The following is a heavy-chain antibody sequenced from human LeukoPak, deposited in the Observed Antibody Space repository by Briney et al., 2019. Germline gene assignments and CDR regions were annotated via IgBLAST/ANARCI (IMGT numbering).Heavy chain of an antibody. CDR2: IYYTGST. Sequence: SETLSLTCAVYGGSFSGYFWSWIRQPPGEGLEWIGYIYYTGSTNYNPSLKSRVIISLDTSKNQFSLKLSSVTAADTAVYYCARTLSRWDPFDYWGQGTLVTVSS. V-gene: IGHV4-59*01. CDR3: ARTLSRWDPFDY. D-gene: IGHD1-26*01. CDR1: GGSFSGYF. J-gene: IGHJ4*02.